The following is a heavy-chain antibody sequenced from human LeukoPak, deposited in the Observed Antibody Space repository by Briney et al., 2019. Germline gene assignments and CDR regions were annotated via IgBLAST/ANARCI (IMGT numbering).Heavy chain of an antibody. V-gene: IGHV3-21*01. CDR1: GFTFSSYS. D-gene: IGHD2-2*01. Sequence: GGSLRLSCAASGFTFSSYSMNWVRQAPGKGLEWVSSISSSSSYIYYADSVKGRFTISRDNAKNSLYLQMNSLRAEDTAVYYCARDWLDIVVVPAAGEYWGQGTLVTVSS. CDR3: ARDWLDIVVVPAAGEY. J-gene: IGHJ4*02. CDR2: ISSSSSYI.